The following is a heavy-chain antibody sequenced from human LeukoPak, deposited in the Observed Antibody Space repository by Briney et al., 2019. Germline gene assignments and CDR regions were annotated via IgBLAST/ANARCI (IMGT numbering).Heavy chain of an antibody. V-gene: IGHV1-2*02. J-gene: IGHJ5*02. D-gene: IGHD6-19*01. CDR3: ARDWGWHSSGWSTHYDP. Sequence: ASVKVSCKASGYTFTSYGISWVRQAPGQGLEWMGWINPNSGGTNYAQKFQGRVTMTRDTSISTAYMELSRLRSDDTAVYYCARDWGWHSSGWSTHYDPWGQGTLVTVSS. CDR2: INPNSGGT. CDR1: GYTFTSYG.